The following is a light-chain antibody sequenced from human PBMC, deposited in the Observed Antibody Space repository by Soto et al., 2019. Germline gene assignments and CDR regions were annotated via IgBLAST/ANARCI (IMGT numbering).Light chain of an antibody. CDR2: EVS. J-gene: IGLJ3*02. CDR1: SSDVGGYNY. CDR3: SSYTSSNPWV. V-gene: IGLV2-14*01. Sequence: QSALTQPASVSGSPGQSITISCTGTSSDVGGYNYVSWYQQHPGKAPKVMIYEVSNRPSGVSNRFSGSKSGNTASLTISGLQAEDAADYYCSSYTSSNPWVFGGGTKLTVL.